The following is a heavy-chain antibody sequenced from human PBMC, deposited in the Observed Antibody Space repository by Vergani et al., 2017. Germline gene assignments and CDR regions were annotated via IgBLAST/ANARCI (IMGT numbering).Heavy chain of an antibody. CDR2: INAGNGNT. V-gene: IGHV1-3*01. D-gene: IGHD1-26*01. J-gene: IGHJ4*02. Sequence: QVQLVQSGAEVKKPGASVKVSCKASGYTFTSYAMHWVRQAPGQRLEWRGWINAGNGNTKYSQKFQGRVTITRDTSASTAYMELSSLRSEDTAVYYCARAYSGSYFGDWGQGTLVTVSS. CDR1: GYTFTSYA. CDR3: ARAYSGSYFGD.